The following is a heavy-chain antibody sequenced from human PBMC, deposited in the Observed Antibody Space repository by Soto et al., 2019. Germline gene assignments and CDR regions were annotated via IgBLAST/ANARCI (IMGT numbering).Heavy chain of an antibody. V-gene: IGHV4-39*01. CDR3: ARVRVAMGREGDWFGC. Sequence: SLPQSLTCTVSGDSISSSSYYLGCIRQPPGKGLAWIGSIYYSGSTYYNPSLKSRVTISVDTSKSQFSLKLISVTAADTAVYYCARVRVAMGREGDWFGCWGQGTLVAVSS. CDR2: IYYSGST. CDR1: GDSISSSSYY. J-gene: IGHJ5*01. D-gene: IGHD3-10*01.